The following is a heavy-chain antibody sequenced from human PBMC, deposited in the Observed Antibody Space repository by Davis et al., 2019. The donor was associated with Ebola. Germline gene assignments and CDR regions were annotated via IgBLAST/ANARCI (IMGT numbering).Heavy chain of an antibody. D-gene: IGHD6-19*01. CDR2: IYYSGST. J-gene: IGHJ4*02. CDR1: GGSISSYY. Sequence: GSLRLSCTVSGGSISSYYWSWIRQPPGKGLEWIGYIYYSGSTNYNPSLKSRVTISVDTSKNQFSLKLSSVTAADTAVYYCARDPSGWLDYWGQGTLVTVSS. V-gene: IGHV4-59*12. CDR3: ARDPSGWLDY.